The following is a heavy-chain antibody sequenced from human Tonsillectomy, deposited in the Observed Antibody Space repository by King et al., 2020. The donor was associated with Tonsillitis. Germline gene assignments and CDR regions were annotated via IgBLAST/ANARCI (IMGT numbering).Heavy chain of an antibody. D-gene: IGHD2-2*01. Sequence: HVQLVESGGGVVQPGTSLRLSCAASGFIFSNFAIHWLRQAPGKGLEWVAVITYDGRNKFYGDSVKGRFTISRDNSNNTVSLLMNSLRVDDTAVYYCARGRFAELPASISASYYFDYWGLGALVTVSS. CDR3: ARGRFAELPASISASYYFDY. V-gene: IGHV3-33*05. CDR1: GFIFSNFA. CDR2: ITYDGRNK. J-gene: IGHJ4*02.